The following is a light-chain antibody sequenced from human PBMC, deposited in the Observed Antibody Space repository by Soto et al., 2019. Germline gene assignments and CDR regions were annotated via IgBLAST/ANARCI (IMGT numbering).Light chain of an antibody. CDR2: DAS. J-gene: IGKJ1*01. Sequence: EIQMTQSPSTLSASVGDRVTVTCRASQSISSWLAWYQHKPGKAPKLLIYDASNLDSGVPSRFSGSGSGTEFSLTISNLQPDDCATYYCQQYENYWTFGQGTKVDIK. V-gene: IGKV1-5*01. CDR1: QSISSW. CDR3: QQYENYWT.